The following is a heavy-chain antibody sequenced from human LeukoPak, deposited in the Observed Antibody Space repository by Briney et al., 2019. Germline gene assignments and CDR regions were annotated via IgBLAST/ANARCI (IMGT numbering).Heavy chain of an antibody. CDR2: INHGGST. CDR3: ATDGFEYCGGDCPPHY. V-gene: IGHV4-34*01. J-gene: IGHJ4*02. CDR1: GGSFSGYY. D-gene: IGHD2-21*02. Sequence: SETLSLTCAVYGGSFSGYYWSWIRQPPGKGLEWIGEINHGGSTNYNPPLKSRVTISVDTSKNQFSLKLSSVTAADTAVYYCATDGFEYCGGDCPPHYWGQGTLVTVSS.